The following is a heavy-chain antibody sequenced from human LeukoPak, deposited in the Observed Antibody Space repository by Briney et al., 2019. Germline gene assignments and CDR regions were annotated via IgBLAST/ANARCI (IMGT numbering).Heavy chain of an antibody. Sequence: SETLSLACTVSGGSISSGSYYWRWLRQPAGKGLEWIGRIYTSGSTNYNPSLKSRVTISVDTSKNQFSLKLSSVTAADTAVYYCARDRFYSNYFDYWGQGTLVTVSS. D-gene: IGHD4-11*01. J-gene: IGHJ4*02. CDR3: ARDRFYSNYFDY. V-gene: IGHV4-61*02. CDR2: IYTSGST. CDR1: GGSISSGSYY.